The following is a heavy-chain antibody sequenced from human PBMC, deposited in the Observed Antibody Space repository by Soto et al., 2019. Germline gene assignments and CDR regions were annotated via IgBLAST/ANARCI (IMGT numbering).Heavy chain of an antibody. D-gene: IGHD3-3*01. CDR1: GGSLSRYF. CDR2: IYYSGST. Sequence: QVQLQESGPGLVKPSETLSLTCTVSGGSLSRYFWSWIWQPPGKGLEWIGYIYYSGSTNYNPSLKGRVTISVDTSKNQFSLNLRSATAADTAVYYCAREAVKDDFWSGYYSPYYYYYLDVWGKGTTVTVSS. CDR3: AREAVKDDFWSGYYSPYYYYYLDV. V-gene: IGHV4-59*01. J-gene: IGHJ6*03.